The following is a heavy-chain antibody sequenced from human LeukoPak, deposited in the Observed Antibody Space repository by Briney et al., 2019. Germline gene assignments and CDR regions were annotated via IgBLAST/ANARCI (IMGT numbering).Heavy chain of an antibody. CDR1: GDSVSSNSAA. D-gene: IGHD7-27*01. J-gene: IGHJ4*02. Sequence: SQTLSLTCAISGDSVSSNSAAWNWIRPSPSRGLEWLGRTYYRSKWSTDYAVSVKSRITVNPDTSKNQSSLQLNSVTPEDTAVYYCARLENWAFDFWGQGTLITVSS. CDR3: ARLENWAFDF. CDR2: TYYRSKWST. V-gene: IGHV6-1*01.